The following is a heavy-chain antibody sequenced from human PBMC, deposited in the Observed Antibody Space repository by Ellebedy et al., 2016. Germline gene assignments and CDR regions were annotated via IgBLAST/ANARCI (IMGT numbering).Heavy chain of an antibody. Sequence: SETLSLTCAVYGGSFSGYYWSWIRQPPGKGLEWIGEINHSGSTNYNPSLKSRVTISVDTSKNQFSLKLSSVTAADTAVYYCASAPCSGGSCYLRGEDWFDPWGQGTLVTVSS. V-gene: IGHV4-34*01. J-gene: IGHJ5*02. CDR1: GGSFSGYY. CDR2: INHSGST. CDR3: ASAPCSGGSCYLRGEDWFDP. D-gene: IGHD2-15*01.